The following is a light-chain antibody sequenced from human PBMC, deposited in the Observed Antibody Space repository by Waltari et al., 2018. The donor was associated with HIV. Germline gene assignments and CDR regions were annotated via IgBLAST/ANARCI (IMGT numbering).Light chain of an antibody. CDR2: GKN. CDR1: SLRKYY. J-gene: IGLJ2*01. V-gene: IGLV3-19*01. CDR3: ACWDRSGDYIL. Sequence: SSELTQDPAVSVALGQTVKIACLGDSLRKYYASWYRLRPGQAPQLLDSGKNSRPPRIPDRFSASSSGNRAFLTITGARAEDEADYYCACWDRSGDYILFGGGTSLTGL.